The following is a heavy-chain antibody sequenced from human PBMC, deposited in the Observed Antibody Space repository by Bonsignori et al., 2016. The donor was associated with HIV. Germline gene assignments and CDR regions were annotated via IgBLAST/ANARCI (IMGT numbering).Heavy chain of an antibody. J-gene: IGHJ4*02. CDR1: GYSISSGYY. CDR2: IYHSGST. D-gene: IGHD4-17*01. Sequence: QVQLQESGPVLVKPSETLSLTCAVSGYSISSGYYWGWIRQPPGKGLEWIGSIYHSGSTYYNPSLKSRVTISVDTSKNQFSLKLSSVTAADTAVYYCARGEVDYGDTNFDYWGQGTLVTVSS. V-gene: IGHV4-38-2*01. CDR3: ARGEVDYGDTNFDY.